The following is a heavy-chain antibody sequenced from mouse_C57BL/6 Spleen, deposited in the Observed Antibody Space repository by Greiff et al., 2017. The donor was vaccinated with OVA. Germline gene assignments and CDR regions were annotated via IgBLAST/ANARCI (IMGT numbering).Heavy chain of an antibody. CDR1: GYAFSSSW. J-gene: IGHJ4*01. V-gene: IGHV1-82*01. CDR2: IYPGDGDT. CDR3: ARSRDYYAMDY. Sequence: VKLMESGPELVKPGASVKISCKASGYAFSSSWMNWVKQRPGKGLEWIGRIYPGDGDTNYNGKFKGKATLTADKSSSTAYMQLSSLTSEDSAVYFCARSRDYYAMDYWGQGTSVTVSS.